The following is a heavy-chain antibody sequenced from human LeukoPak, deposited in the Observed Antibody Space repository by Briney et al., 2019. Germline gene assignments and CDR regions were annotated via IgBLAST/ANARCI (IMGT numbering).Heavy chain of an antibody. CDR3: AVRGYCSSTSCARPAYYYYYMDV. CDR2: INPSGGST. D-gene: IGHD2-2*01. Sequence: ASVKVSCKASGYTFTSYYMHWVRQAPGQGLEWMGIINPSGGSTSYAQKFQGRVTMTRDTSTSTVYMELSSLRSEDTAVYYCAVRGYCSSTSCARPAYYYYYMDVWGKGTTVTVSS. CDR1: GYTFTSYY. J-gene: IGHJ6*03. V-gene: IGHV1-46*01.